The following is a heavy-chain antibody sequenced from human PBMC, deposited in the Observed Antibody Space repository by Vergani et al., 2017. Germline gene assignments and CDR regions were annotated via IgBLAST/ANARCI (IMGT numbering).Heavy chain of an antibody. CDR1: GGPVSSGSYY. D-gene: IGHD1-26*01. J-gene: IGHJ3*02. Sequence: QVQLQESGPGLVKPSETLSLTCTVSGGPVSSGSYYWSWIRQPPGKGLEWIGYIYYSGSTNDNPSLKSRCTKSVDTSKNRFSLKLSSVTAADTAVYYCGRSGSYEDAFDIWGQGTMVTVSS. CDR3: GRSGSYEDAFDI. V-gene: IGHV4-61*01. CDR2: IYYSGST.